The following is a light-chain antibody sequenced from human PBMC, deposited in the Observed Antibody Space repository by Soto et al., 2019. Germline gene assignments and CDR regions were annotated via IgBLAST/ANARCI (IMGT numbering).Light chain of an antibody. V-gene: IGLV1-40*01. CDR1: STNIGAGSY. CDR2: GDN. J-gene: IGLJ2*01. CDR3: QSYDHRLSGSWI. Sequence: QSVLTQPPSISGAPGLRVTISCIGTSTNIGAGSYVPWYQQVPGAAPKLLMYGDNKRPSGVPDRFSTSKSGTAASLVIAGLQAEDEVEYYCQSYDHRLSGSWIFGGGTKVTVL.